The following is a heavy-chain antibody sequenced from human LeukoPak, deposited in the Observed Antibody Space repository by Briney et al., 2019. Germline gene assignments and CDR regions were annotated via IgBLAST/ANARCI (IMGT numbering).Heavy chain of an antibody. Sequence: SETLSLTCTVSGGSISSYYWSWIRQPPGKGLEWIGYIYYSGSTNYNPSLKSRVTISVDTSKNQFSLKLSSVTAADTAVYYCARGIDYWGQGTLVTVSS. CDR2: IYYSGST. CDR1: GGSISSYY. CDR3: ARGIDY. J-gene: IGHJ4*02. V-gene: IGHV4-59*01.